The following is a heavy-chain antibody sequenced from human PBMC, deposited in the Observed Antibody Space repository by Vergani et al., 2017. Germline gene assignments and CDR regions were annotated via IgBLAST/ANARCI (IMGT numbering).Heavy chain of an antibody. Sequence: QVQLVQSGAEVKKPGSSVKVSCKASGGTFSSYAISWVRQAPGQGLEWMGGIIPIFGTANYAQKFQGRVTITADESTSTAYMELSSLRSEDTAVYYCARRHHGSGSNQHYYYYYGMDVWGQGTTVTVSS. CDR3: ARRHHGSGSNQHYYYYYGMDV. J-gene: IGHJ6*02. CDR1: GGTFSSYA. D-gene: IGHD3-10*01. V-gene: IGHV1-69*01. CDR2: IIPIFGTA.